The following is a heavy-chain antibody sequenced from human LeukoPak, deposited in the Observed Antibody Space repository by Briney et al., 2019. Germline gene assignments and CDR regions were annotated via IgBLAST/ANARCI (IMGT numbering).Heavy chain of an antibody. CDR3: ARDNEIWFGELSAYFDY. D-gene: IGHD3-10*01. J-gene: IGHJ4*02. CDR1: GYTFTSYA. CDR2: INTNTGNP. Sequence: GASVKVSCKASGYTFTSYAMNWVRQAPGQGLEWMGWINTNTGNPTYAQGFTGRFVFSLDTSVSTAYLQISSLKAEDTAVYYCARDNEIWFGELSAYFDYWGQGTLVTVSS. V-gene: IGHV7-4-1*02.